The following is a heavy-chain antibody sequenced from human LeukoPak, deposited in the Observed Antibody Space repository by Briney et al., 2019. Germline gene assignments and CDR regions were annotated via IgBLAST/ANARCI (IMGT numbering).Heavy chain of an antibody. J-gene: IGHJ6*03. V-gene: IGHV4-30-2*01. CDR3: ARGTTGTTGYYYMDV. D-gene: IGHD1-1*01. Sequence: PSETLSLTCTVSGGSISSGGYYWSWIRQPPGKGLEWIGYIYHSGSTYYNPSLKSRVTISVDRSKNQFSLKLSSVTAADTAVYYRARGTTGTTGYYYMDVWGKGTTVTVSS. CDR2: IYHSGST. CDR1: GGSISSGGYY.